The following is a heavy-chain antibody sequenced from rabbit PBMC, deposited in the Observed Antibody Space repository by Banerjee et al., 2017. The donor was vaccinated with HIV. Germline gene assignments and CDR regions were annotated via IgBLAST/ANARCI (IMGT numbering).Heavy chain of an antibody. Sequence: QEQLEESGGGLVKPEGSLTLTCKASGFSFSGSYWISWVRQAPGKGLEWIGCIYGGDGTTYYATWAQGRFTISKTSSTTVTLQMTSLTAADTATYFCTRDPYGSSGYASVNLWGQGTLVTVS. CDR3: TRDPYGSSGYASVNL. V-gene: IGHV1S45*01. CDR1: GFSFSGSYW. J-gene: IGHJ4*01. D-gene: IGHD1-1*01. CDR2: IYGGDGTT.